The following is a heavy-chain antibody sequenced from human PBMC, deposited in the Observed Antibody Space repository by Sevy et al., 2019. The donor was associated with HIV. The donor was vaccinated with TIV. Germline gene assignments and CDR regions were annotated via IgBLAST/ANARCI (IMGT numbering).Heavy chain of an antibody. V-gene: IGHV5-51*01. CDR2: IYPGDSDT. CDR3: ARGKGQQLVMYGMDV. J-gene: IGHJ6*02. CDR1: GYSFTSYW. D-gene: IGHD6-13*01. Sequence: GESLKISCKGSGYSFTSYWIGWVRQMPGKGLEWMGIIYPGDSDTRYSPSFQGQVTIPADKSISTAYLQWSSLKASDTAMYYCARGKGQQLVMYGMDVWGQGTTVTVSS.